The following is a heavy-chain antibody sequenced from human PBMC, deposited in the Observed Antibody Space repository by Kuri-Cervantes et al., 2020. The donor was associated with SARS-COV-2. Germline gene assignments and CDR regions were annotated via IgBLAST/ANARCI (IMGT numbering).Heavy chain of an antibody. D-gene: IGHD3-22*01. CDR2: ISSSSSTI. J-gene: IGHJ4*02. Sequence: GGSLRLSCAASGFTFSSYSMDWVRQAPGKGLEWVSYISSSSSTIYYADSVKGRFTTSRDNAKNSLYLQMNSLRAEDTAVYYCARGDSSGYLYYFDYWGQGTLVTVSS. V-gene: IGHV3-48*04. CDR1: GFTFSSYS. CDR3: ARGDSSGYLYYFDY.